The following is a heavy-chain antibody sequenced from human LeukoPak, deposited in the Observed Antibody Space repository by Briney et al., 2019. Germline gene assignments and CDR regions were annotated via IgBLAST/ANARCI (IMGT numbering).Heavy chain of an antibody. Sequence: ADTLSLTCTGSGGSVSSGSYYWSWIRQPPGKGLEWIRYIYYSGSTDYNPPLKSRVTISVDTSNNQFSLRLSSVTAADTAVYYCARAPTTYYYDSSGYSADAFDIWGQGTMVTVSS. CDR2: IYYSGST. J-gene: IGHJ3*02. D-gene: IGHD3-22*01. V-gene: IGHV4-61*01. CDR3: ARAPTTYYYDSSGYSADAFDI. CDR1: GGSVSSGSYY.